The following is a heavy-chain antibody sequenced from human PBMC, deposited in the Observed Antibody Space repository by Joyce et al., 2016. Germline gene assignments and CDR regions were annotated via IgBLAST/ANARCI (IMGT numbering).Heavy chain of an antibody. CDR3: ARNIGSGFARHSMDV. D-gene: IGHD2/OR15-2a*01. Sequence: EVQLVQSGAEVKKPGESLRISCAGSGYNFATYWIAWVRQLPGRGPEWMVRINPDDSCTNYSPSIQGHVTITIDKSISTSYLQWNTLEASDTAMYYCARNIGSGFARHSMDVWGKGTTVTVSS. J-gene: IGHJ6*03. CDR1: GYNFATYW. V-gene: IGHV5-10-1*03. CDR2: INPDDSCT.